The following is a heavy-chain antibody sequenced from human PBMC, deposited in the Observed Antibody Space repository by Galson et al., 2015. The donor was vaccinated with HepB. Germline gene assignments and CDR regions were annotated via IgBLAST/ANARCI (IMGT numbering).Heavy chain of an antibody. CDR1: GFTFKNFG. CDR3: ARSLGIGIDF. V-gene: IGHV3-33*08. Sequence: ALRLSCAASGFTFKNFGMHWVRQAPGKGLEWVAVIWHDGGKKYYGDSVKGRFTVSRDNHENTLSLQMNSLRVEDTATHFCARSLGIGIDFWGQGSLVIVSS. CDR2: IWHDGGKK. J-gene: IGHJ4*02. D-gene: IGHD2-21*01.